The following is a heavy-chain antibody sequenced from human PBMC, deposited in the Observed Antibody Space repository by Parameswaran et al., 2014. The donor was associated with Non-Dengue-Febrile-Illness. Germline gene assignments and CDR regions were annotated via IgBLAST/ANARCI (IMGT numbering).Heavy chain of an antibody. J-gene: IGHJ6*03. Sequence: VRQMPGKGLEWVSYISSSGSTIYYADSVKGRFTISRDNAKNSLYLQMNSLRAEDTAVYYCARVQGYYDFWSGYSGQSYYYMDVWGKGTTVTVSS. D-gene: IGHD3-3*01. V-gene: IGHV3-11*01. CDR2: ISSSGSTI. CDR3: ARVQGYYDFWSGYSGQSYYYMDV.